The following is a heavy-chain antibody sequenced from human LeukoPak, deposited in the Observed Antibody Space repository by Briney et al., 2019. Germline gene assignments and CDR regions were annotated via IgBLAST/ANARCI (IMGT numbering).Heavy chain of an antibody. V-gene: IGHV4-59*08. J-gene: IGHJ4*02. CDR3: ARHKRGGSGTYYGFHYFDY. CDR2: NYYSGST. Sequence: SDTLSLTCSVSGDSISSYYWSWIRQPAGKGLEWIGYNYYSGSTNYNPSLKSRVTISVDTSKNQFSLKLSSVTAADTAVYYCARHKRGGSGTYYGFHYFDYWGQGTLVTVSS. CDR1: GDSISSYY. D-gene: IGHD3-10*01.